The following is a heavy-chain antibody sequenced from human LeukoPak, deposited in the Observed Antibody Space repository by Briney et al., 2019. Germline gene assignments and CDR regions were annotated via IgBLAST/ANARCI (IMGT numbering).Heavy chain of an antibody. V-gene: IGHV1-69*13. CDR1: GGTFSSYA. CDR2: IIPIFGTA. Sequence: PGASVKVSCKASGGTFSSYAINWVRQAPGQGLEWMGGIIPIFGTANYAQKFQGRVTITADESTSTAYMELSSLRSEDTAVYYCARAGCSGGSCYDYWGQGTLVTVSS. CDR3: ARAGCSGGSCYDY. J-gene: IGHJ4*02. D-gene: IGHD2-15*01.